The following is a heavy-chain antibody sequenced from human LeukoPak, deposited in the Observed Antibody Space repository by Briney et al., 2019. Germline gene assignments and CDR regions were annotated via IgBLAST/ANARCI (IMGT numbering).Heavy chain of an antibody. J-gene: IGHJ4*02. CDR3: ARNKRASLYYFDY. CDR2: ISDSGSPI. Sequence: GGSLRLSCAASGFSFSGHSMNWVRQAPGRGLEWVAFISDSGSPIYYADSVRGRFTISRDNADNSLYLQMNSLRAEDSAVYFCARNKRASLYYFDYWGQGALVTVSS. D-gene: IGHD2-2*01. CDR1: GFSFSGHS. V-gene: IGHV3-48*01.